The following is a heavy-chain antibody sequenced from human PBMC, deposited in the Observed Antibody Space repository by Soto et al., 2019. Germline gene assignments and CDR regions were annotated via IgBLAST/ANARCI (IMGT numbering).Heavy chain of an antibody. CDR3: ARDSCSERLLDY. Sequence: QVQLQESGPGLVKPSQTLSLTCTVSGGSISSGGYYWSWIRQHPGKGLEWIGYIYYSGSTYYKPSLQSRVTISVDTSKNQFSLKLSSVTAADTAVYYCARDSCSERLLDYWGQGTLVTVSS. J-gene: IGHJ4*02. V-gene: IGHV4-31*03. D-gene: IGHD1-1*01. CDR2: IYYSGST. CDR1: GGSISSGGYY.